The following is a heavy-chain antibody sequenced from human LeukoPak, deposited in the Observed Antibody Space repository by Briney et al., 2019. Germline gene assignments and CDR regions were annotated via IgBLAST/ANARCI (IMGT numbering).Heavy chain of an antibody. V-gene: IGHV4-59*12. CDR3: ARRASGSYSVNWFDP. CDR2: IYYSGSS. J-gene: IGHJ5*02. D-gene: IGHD3-10*01. Sequence: SETLSLTCTVSGGSISSYYWSWIRQPPGKGLEWIGYIYYSGSSNYNSSLKSRVTISVDTSKNQFSLKLSSVTAADTAVYYCARRASGSYSVNWFDPWGQGTLVTVSS. CDR1: GGSISSYY.